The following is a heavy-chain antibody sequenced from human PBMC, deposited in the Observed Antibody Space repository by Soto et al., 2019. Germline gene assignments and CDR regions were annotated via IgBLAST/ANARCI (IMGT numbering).Heavy chain of an antibody. CDR2: ISSSGSTI. CDR1: GFTFSDYY. Sequence: GGSLRLSCAASGFTFSDYYMSWIRQAPGKGLEWVSYISSSGSTIYYADSVKGRFTISRDNAKNSLYLQMNSLRAEDTAVYYCARGREVTIFGVVVYGDAFDIWGQGTMVTVSS. V-gene: IGHV3-11*01. J-gene: IGHJ3*02. D-gene: IGHD3-3*01. CDR3: ARGREVTIFGVVVYGDAFDI.